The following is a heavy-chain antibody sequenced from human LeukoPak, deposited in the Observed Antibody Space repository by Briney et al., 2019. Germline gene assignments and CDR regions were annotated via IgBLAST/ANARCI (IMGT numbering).Heavy chain of an antibody. J-gene: IGHJ4*02. CDR3: ARAVSWGHFDY. D-gene: IGHD6-13*01. V-gene: IGHV3-7*03. CDR2: IKADGSEK. CDR1: GFTFSSYW. Sequence: PGGSLRLSCAASGFTFSSYWMSWVRQAPGKGLEWVASIKADGSEKKYVASVEGRFTISRDNAKNSVYLEMNRLRAEDMAVYYCARAVSWGHFDYWGQGTQVTVSS.